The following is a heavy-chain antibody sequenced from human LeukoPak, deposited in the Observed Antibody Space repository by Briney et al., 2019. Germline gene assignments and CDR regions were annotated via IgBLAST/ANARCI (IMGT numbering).Heavy chain of an antibody. D-gene: IGHD3-22*01. J-gene: IGHJ4*02. CDR3: TTDPQLAYYYDSSGYGY. Sequence: GGSLRLSCAASGFTFSNAWMSWVRQAPGKGLEWVGRIKSKTDGGTTDYAAPVKGRFTISRDDSKNTLYLQMNSLKTEDTAVYYCTTDPQLAYYYDSSGYGYWGQGTLVTVSS. CDR1: GFTFSNAW. V-gene: IGHV3-15*01. CDR2: IKSKTDGGTT.